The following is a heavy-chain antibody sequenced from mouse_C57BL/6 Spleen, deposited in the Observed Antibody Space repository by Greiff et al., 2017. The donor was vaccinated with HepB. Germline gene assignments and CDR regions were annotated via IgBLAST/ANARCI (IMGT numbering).Heavy chain of an antibody. CDR3: ARKGDSSGDWYFDV. D-gene: IGHD3-2*02. V-gene: IGHV2-2*01. CDR2: IWSGGST. CDR1: GFSLTSYG. Sequence: VQLVESGPGLVQPSQSLSITCTVSGFSLTSYGVHWVRQSPGKGLEWLGVIWSGGSTDYNAAFIYRLSISKDNSKSQVFFKMNSRQADDTAIYYCARKGDSSGDWYFDVWGTGTTVTVSS. J-gene: IGHJ1*03.